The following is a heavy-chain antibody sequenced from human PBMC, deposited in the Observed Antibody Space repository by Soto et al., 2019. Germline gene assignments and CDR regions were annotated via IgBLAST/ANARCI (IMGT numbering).Heavy chain of an antibody. CDR2: ISWNSGSI. CDR3: AKDISDDFWSGYYSPGLDY. Sequence: EVQLVESGGGLVQPGRSLRLSCAASGFTFDDYAMHWVRQAPGKGLEWVSGISWNSGSIGYADSVKGRFTISRDNAKNSLYLQMNSLRAEDTALYYCAKDISDDFWSGYYSPGLDYWGQGTLVTVSS. CDR1: GFTFDDYA. V-gene: IGHV3-9*01. D-gene: IGHD3-3*01. J-gene: IGHJ4*02.